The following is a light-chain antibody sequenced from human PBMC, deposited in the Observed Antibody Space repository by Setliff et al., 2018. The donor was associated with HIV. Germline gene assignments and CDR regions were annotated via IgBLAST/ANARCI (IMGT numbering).Light chain of an antibody. V-gene: IGLV2-14*01. J-gene: IGLJ2*01. CDR3: SSYTSSSSV. CDR2: DVN. Sequence: QSALIQPASVSGSPGQSITISCTGTSTDVGGYDYVSWYQHHTGKAPKLIIFDVNNRPSGISNRFSGSKSGNTASLTISGLQAEDEGDYYCSSYTSSSSVFGGGTKVTVL. CDR1: STDVGGYDY.